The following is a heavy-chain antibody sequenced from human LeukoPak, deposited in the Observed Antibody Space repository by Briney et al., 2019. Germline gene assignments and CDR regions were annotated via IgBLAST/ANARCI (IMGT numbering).Heavy chain of an antibody. CDR3: ARDSGVVVVAATLGPNDY. D-gene: IGHD2-15*01. Sequence: GASVKVSCKASGYTFTSYGISWVRQAPGQGLEWMGWISAYNGNTNYAQKLQGRVTMTTDTSTSTAYMELRSLRSDDTAVYYCARDSGVVVVAATLGPNDYWGQGTLVTVSS. V-gene: IGHV1-18*01. CDR1: GYTFTSYG. J-gene: IGHJ4*02. CDR2: ISAYNGNT.